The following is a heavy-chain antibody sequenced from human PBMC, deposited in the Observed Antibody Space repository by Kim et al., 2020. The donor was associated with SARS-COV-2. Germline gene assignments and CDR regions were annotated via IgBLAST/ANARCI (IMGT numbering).Heavy chain of an antibody. V-gene: IGHV4-31*03. CDR2: IYYSGST. D-gene: IGHD6-19*01. CDR1: GGSISSGGYY. J-gene: IGHJ4*02. CDR3: ARVSVSGWSFDY. Sequence: SETLSLTCTVSGGSISSGGYYWSWIRQHPGKGLEWIGYIYYSGSTYYNPSLKSRVTISVDTSKNQFSLKLSSVTAADTAVYYCARVSVSGWSFDYWGQGTLVTVSS.